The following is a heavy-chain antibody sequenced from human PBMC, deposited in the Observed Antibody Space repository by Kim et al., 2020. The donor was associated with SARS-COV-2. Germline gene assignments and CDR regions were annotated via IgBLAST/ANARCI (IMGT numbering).Heavy chain of an antibody. V-gene: IGHV4-34*01. J-gene: IGHJ6*02. CDR1: GGSFSGYY. CDR3: ARGRGRQQLAQVCYYYGMDV. Sequence: SETLSLTCAVYGGSFSGYYWSWIRQPPGKGLEWIGEINHSGSTNYNPSLKSRVTISVDTSKNQFSLKLSSVTAADTAVYYCARGRGRQQLAQVCYYYGMDVWGQGTTVTVSS. D-gene: IGHD6-13*01. CDR2: INHSGST.